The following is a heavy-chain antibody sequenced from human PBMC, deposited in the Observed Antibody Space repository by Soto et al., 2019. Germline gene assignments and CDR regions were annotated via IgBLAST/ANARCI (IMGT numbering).Heavy chain of an antibody. D-gene: IGHD1-26*01. CDR3: ARVRVVGATRLYYHYGLDV. V-gene: IGHV1-69*13. Sequence: SVKVSCKASGGTFSTYAISWVRQAPGQGLEWMGGVIPIFGTSTYAQNFQGRVTITADESTSTAYMELSRLRSEDTAVYYCARVRVVGATRLYYHYGLDVWGQGXTVTVSS. CDR2: VIPIFGTS. CDR1: GGTFSTYA. J-gene: IGHJ6*02.